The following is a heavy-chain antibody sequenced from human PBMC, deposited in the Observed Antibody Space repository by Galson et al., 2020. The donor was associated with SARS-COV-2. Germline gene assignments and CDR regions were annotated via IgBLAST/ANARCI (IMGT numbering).Heavy chain of an antibody. V-gene: IGHV1-3*04. Sequence: ASVKVSCKASGYIFTSYVMHWVRQAPGQRLEWMGWINTDNGNTKYSQKFQGRVTLTRDTSASTAYMELSSLRSEDTAVYYCARGGSSWGLWGQGTLVTVSS. J-gene: IGHJ4*02. CDR2: INTDNGNT. D-gene: IGHD6-13*01. CDR3: ARGGSSWGL. CDR1: GYIFTSYV.